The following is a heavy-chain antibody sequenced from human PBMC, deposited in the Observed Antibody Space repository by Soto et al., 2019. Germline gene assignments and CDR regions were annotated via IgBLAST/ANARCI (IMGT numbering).Heavy chain of an antibody. J-gene: IGHJ4*02. CDR2: ISGSGGST. CDR1: GFTFSSYA. V-gene: IGHV3-23*01. CDR3: AKDRSDDSSGYWVR. D-gene: IGHD3-22*01. Sequence: PGGSLRLSCAASGFTFSSYAMSWVRQAPGKGLEWASAISGSGGSTYYADSVKGRFTISRDNSKNTLYLQMNSLRAEDTAVYYCAKDRSDDSSGYWVRWGQGTLVTVSS.